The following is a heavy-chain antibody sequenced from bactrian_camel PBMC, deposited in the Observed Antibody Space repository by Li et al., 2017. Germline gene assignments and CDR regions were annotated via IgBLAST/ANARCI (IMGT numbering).Heavy chain of an antibody. D-gene: IGHD3*01. CDR2: IKSHGGRA. CDR1: GFTSNSCG. J-gene: IGHJ4*01. Sequence: VQLVESGGGSVQAGGSLRLSCTSPGFTSNSCGMAWYRQAAGKGLDWVATIKSHGGRAWYGDSVKGRFTISRDNAKNMLYLQLNSLKPEDTAMYYCGKVRLYGTPSIPNERGQGTQVT. CDR3: GKVRLYGTPSIPNE. V-gene: IGHV3S42*01.